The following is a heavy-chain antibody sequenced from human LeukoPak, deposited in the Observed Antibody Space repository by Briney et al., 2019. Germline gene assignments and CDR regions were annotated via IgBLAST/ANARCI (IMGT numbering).Heavy chain of an antibody. CDR2: IYYSGTT. CDR1: GDSIRSYY. CDR3: ARHLRSLPDY. D-gene: IGHD2-21*01. V-gene: IGHV4-59*08. Sequence: SETLSLTCTFSGDSIRSYYWSWIRQPPGKGLEWLGYIYYSGTTNYNPSLKSRLTMSLDTSKKHLSLRLTSVSAADTAVYYCARHLRSLPDYWGQGTLVTVSS. J-gene: IGHJ4*02.